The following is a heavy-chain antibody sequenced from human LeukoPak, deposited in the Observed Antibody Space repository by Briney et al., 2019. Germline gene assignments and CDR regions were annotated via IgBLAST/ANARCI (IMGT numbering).Heavy chain of an antibody. CDR1: GYTSINYG. CDR3: ARGGIDIVSVPVSNWFDP. V-gene: IGHV1-18*01. CDR2: SSPYNGKT. D-gene: IGHD2/OR15-2a*01. Sequence: ASMKVSCKASGYTSINYGITWVRQAPGQGLEWMGWSSPYNGKTNYAQKLQGRVTMTTDTSTNTAYMELRSLRSDDTAVYYCARGGIDIVSVPVSNWFDPWGQGTLVTVSS. J-gene: IGHJ5*02.